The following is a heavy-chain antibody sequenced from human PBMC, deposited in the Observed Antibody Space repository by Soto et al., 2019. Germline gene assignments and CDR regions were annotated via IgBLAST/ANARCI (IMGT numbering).Heavy chain of an antibody. D-gene: IGHD2-2*01. CDR1: GGSISYNSYY. J-gene: IGHJ5*02. Sequence: QLKLQESGPGLVKPSETLSLTCSVSGGSISYNSYYWGWIRQPPGKGLEWDGGIFYTGTTYYSPSLKDRVTISVDTSKNSFSLNLTSVTAADTAVYFCARLVVVAPVANAWGQGTLVTVSS. CDR2: IFYTGTT. V-gene: IGHV4-39*02. CDR3: ARLVVVAPVANA.